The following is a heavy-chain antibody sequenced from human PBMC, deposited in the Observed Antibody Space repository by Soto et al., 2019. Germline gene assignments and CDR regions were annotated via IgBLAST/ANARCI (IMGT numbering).Heavy chain of an antibody. Sequence: GGSLRLSCAASGFTFSSYAMSWVRQAPGKGLEWVSAISGSGGSTYYADSVKGRFTISRDSSKNTLYLQMNSLRAEDTAVYYCAKWVAVAGTALLGVGHFDYWGQGTLVTVSS. D-gene: IGHD6-19*01. V-gene: IGHV3-23*01. J-gene: IGHJ4*02. CDR1: GFTFSSYA. CDR3: AKWVAVAGTALLGVGHFDY. CDR2: ISGSGGST.